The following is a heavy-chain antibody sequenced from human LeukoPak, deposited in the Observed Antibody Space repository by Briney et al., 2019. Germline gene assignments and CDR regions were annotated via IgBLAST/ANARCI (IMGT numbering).Heavy chain of an antibody. CDR2: ISYDGSNK. Sequence: GGSLRLSCAASGFTFSSYAMHWVRQAPGKGLEWVAVISYDGSNKYYADSVKGRFTISRDNSKNTLYLQMNSLRAEDTAVYYCARARPHDTYYYFDYWGQGTLVTVSS. CDR3: ARARPHDTYYYFDY. V-gene: IGHV3-30-3*01. J-gene: IGHJ4*02. D-gene: IGHD1-1*01. CDR1: GFTFSSYA.